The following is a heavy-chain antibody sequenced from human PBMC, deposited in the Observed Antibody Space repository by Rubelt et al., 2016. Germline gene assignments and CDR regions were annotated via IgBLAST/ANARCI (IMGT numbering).Heavy chain of an antibody. J-gene: IGHJ5*02. V-gene: IGHV3-13*04. CDR1: GFSLYGSD. D-gene: IGHD3-22*01. Sequence: EVQLVESGGGVVQPGGSLRLSCAASGFSLYGSDFHWVRQATGKGLEWVAAIGTADDTYYPTSVKGRFNIPRDKAKNTLFLQMNSLRAEDTAGYYCAKQGGHSSSFHSDHWGQGTLITVSS. CDR2: IGTADDT. CDR3: AKQGGHSSSFHSDH.